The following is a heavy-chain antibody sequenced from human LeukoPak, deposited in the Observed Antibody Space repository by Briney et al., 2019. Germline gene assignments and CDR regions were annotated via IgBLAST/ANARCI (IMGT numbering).Heavy chain of an antibody. D-gene: IGHD3-10*01. CDR1: GFPFSTHW. CDR2: INQDGSQK. J-gene: IGHJ4*02. V-gene: IGHV3-7*05. CDR3: ARSNREFASGSGDY. Sequence: GGSLRLSCAASGFPFSTHWMSWVRQAPGKGLEWVANINQDGSQKSCVDSVKGRFSISRDNAKNSLYLQMRSLRAEDTAVYYCARSNREFASGSGDYWGQGTLVTVSS.